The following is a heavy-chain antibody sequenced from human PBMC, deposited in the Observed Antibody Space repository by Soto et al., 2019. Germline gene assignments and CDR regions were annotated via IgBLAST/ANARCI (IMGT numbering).Heavy chain of an antibody. J-gene: IGHJ4*02. CDR3: AKDIYDFWSGYSVY. D-gene: IGHD3-3*01. Sequence: GGSLRLSCAASGFTFSSYAMSWVRQAPGKGLEWVSAISGSGGSTYYADSVKGRFTISRDNSKNTLYLQMNSLRAEDTAVYYCAKDIYDFWSGYSVYWGQGTLVTVSS. CDR2: ISGSGGST. CDR1: GFTFSSYA. V-gene: IGHV3-23*01.